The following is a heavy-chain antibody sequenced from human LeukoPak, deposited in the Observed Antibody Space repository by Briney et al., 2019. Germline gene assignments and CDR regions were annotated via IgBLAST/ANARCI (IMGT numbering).Heavy chain of an antibody. V-gene: IGHV4-4*07. J-gene: IGHJ4*02. CDR1: GGSISSYY. CDR3: ASSPRKYDILTGYYIHEYFDY. CDR2: TYTRGST. Sequence: SETLSLTCTVSGGSISSYYWSWIRQPARKGREWIVRTYTRGSTNYNPSLKSRVTMSVDTSKNQFSLKLSSVTAADTAVYYCASSPRKYDILTGYYIHEYFDYWGQGTLVTVSS. D-gene: IGHD3-9*01.